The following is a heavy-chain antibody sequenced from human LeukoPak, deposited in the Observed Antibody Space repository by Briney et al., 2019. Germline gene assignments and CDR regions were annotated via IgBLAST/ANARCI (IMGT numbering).Heavy chain of an antibody. CDR1: GGSVSSGSYY. Sequence: SETLSLTCTVSGGSVSSGSYYWSWIRQPPGKGLEWIGYIYYSGSTNYNPSLKGRVTISVDTSKNQFSLKLSSVTAADTAVYYCAREERPRRSAFDTWGQGTMVTVSS. D-gene: IGHD5-24*01. CDR2: IYYSGST. V-gene: IGHV4-61*01. J-gene: IGHJ3*02. CDR3: AREERPRRSAFDT.